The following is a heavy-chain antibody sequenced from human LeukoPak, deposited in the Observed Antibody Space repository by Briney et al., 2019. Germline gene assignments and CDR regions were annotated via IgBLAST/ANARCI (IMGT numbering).Heavy chain of an antibody. V-gene: IGHV4-4*09. Sequence: SETLSLTCTVSGGSISSYYWSWIRQPPGKGLEWIGYIYTSGSTNYNPSLKSRVTISVDTSKNQFSLKLSSVTAADTAVYFWGRALGGSGYYRYYYYYMDVWGKGTTVTVSS. CDR2: IYTSGST. CDR3: GRALGGSGYYRYYYYYMDV. CDR1: GGSISSYY. J-gene: IGHJ6*03. D-gene: IGHD3-3*01.